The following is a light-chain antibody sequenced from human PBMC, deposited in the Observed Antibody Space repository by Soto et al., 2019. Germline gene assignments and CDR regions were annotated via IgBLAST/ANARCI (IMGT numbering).Light chain of an antibody. Sequence: QSVLTXPASVSGSPGQSIAISCTGTSSDVGGYNYVSWYQQHPGKAPKLILCDVSNRPSGVSDRFSGSKSGNTASLTISGLQTEDEADYYCSSYNPSSTYVFGTGTKVTV. J-gene: IGLJ1*01. V-gene: IGLV2-14*01. CDR3: SSYNPSSTYV. CDR2: DVS. CDR1: SSDVGGYNY.